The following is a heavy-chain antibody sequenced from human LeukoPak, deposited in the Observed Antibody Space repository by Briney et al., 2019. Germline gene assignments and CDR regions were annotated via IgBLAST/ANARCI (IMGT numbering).Heavy chain of an antibody. V-gene: IGHV4-34*01. Sequence: SETLSLTCAVYGGSFSGYYWSWIRQPPGKGLEWIGEINHSGSTNYNPSLKSRVTISVDTSKNQFSLKLSSVTAADTAVYYCARGERWLQPKSFQHWGQGTLVTVSS. CDR1: GGSFSGYY. CDR2: INHSGST. J-gene: IGHJ1*01. D-gene: IGHD5-24*01. CDR3: ARGERWLQPKSFQH.